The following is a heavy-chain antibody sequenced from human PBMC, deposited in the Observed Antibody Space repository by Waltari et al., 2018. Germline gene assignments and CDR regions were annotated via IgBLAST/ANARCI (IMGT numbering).Heavy chain of an antibody. CDR3: AKIDIVATIPPLY. J-gene: IGHJ4*02. CDR1: GFTFSSYA. V-gene: IGHV3-23*04. D-gene: IGHD5-12*01. Sequence: EVQLVESGGGLVQPGGSLRLSCAASGFTFSSYALRWVRQAPGKGLEWVSAISGSGGSTYYADSVKGRFTISRDNSKNTLYLQMNSLRAEDTAVYYCAKIDIVATIPPLYWGQGTLVTVSS. CDR2: ISGSGGST.